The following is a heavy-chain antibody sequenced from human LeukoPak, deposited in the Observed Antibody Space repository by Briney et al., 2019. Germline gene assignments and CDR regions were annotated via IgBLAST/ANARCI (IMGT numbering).Heavy chain of an antibody. J-gene: IGHJ6*02. D-gene: IGHD2-2*01. Sequence: PSQTLSLTCTVSGVSISSGGYYWSWIRQHPGKGLEWIGYIYYSGSTYYNPSLKSRVTISVDTSKNQFSLKLSSVTAADTAVYYCAGSSLDYYYGMDVWGQGTTVTVSS. CDR3: AGSSLDYYYGMDV. CDR1: GVSISSGGYY. CDR2: IYYSGST. V-gene: IGHV4-31*03.